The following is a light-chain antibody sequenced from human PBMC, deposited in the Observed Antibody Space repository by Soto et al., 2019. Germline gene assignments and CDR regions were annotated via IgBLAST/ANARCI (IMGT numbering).Light chain of an antibody. V-gene: IGKV3-20*01. CDR1: QSVRTS. CDR2: GAS. J-gene: IGKJ4*01. Sequence: EIVMTQSPATLSVSPGERATLSCRASQSVRTSLAWYQQKPGQAPRLLIYGASSRATVIPDRFSGSGSGTDFTLTITRLQPEDFAVYYCQQYASSPPLTFGGGTKVDI. CDR3: QQYASSPPLT.